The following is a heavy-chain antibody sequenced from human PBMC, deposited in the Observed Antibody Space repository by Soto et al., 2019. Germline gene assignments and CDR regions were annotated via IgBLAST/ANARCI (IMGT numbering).Heavy chain of an antibody. J-gene: IGHJ6*02. V-gene: IGHV1-58*02. CDR1: GFTFTSSA. Sequence: GASVKVSCKASGFTFTSSAMQWVRQARGQRLEWIGWIVAGSGNTNYAQKFQERVTITRDMSTSTAYMELSSLRSEDTAVYYCAAFTLPVAGPHAYYGMDVWGQGTTVTVSS. D-gene: IGHD6-19*01. CDR3: AAFTLPVAGPHAYYGMDV. CDR2: IVAGSGNT.